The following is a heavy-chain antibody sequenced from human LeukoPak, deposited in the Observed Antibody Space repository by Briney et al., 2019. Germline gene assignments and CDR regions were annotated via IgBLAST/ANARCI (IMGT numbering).Heavy chain of an antibody. CDR1: GGSISSGGYY. CDR2: IYYSGST. J-gene: IGHJ4*02. Sequence: PLETLSLTCTVSGGSISSGGYYWSWIRQHPGKGLEWIGYIYYSGSTYYNPSLKSRVTISVDTSKNQFSLKLSSVTAADTAVYYCARERPGQIFDYWGQGTLVTVSS. V-gene: IGHV4-31*03. CDR3: ARERPGQIFDY.